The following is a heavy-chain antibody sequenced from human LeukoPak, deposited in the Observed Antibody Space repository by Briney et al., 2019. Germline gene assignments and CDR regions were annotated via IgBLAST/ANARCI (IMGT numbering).Heavy chain of an antibody. V-gene: IGHV3-30*03. CDR2: ISYDGSNK. J-gene: IGHJ4*02. CDR1: GFTFSSYG. Sequence: GGSLRLSCAASGFTFSSYGMHWVRQAPGKGLEWVAVISYDGSNKYYADSVKGRFTISRDNSKNTLYLQMNSLRAEDTAVYYCARGGVYSSGYYYLYYFDYWGQGTLVTVSS. CDR3: ARGGVYSSGYYYLYYFDY. D-gene: IGHD3-22*01.